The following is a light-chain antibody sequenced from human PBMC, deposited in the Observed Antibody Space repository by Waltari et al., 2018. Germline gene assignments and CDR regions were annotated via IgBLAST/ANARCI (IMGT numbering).Light chain of an antibody. CDR2: KAS. CDR1: QRISIW. CDR3: QQYSAFPLS. J-gene: IGKJ4*01. Sequence: DIKMTQSPPTLAASEGERVTTICRASQRISIWLAWYHQKPGKAPNLLMYKASSLDSGVPSRFSGSASGTEFTLTISGLQAEDFGTYYCQQYSAFPLSFGGGTNIEIK. V-gene: IGKV1-5*03.